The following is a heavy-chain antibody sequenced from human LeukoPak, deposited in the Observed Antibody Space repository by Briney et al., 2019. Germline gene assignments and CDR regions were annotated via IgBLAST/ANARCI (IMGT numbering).Heavy chain of an antibody. D-gene: IGHD1-26*01. V-gene: IGHV1-69*13. CDR2: IIPIFGTA. J-gene: IGHJ5*02. Sequence: SVKVSCKASGGTFSSYAISWVRQAPGQGLEWMGGIIPIFGTANYAQKFQGRVTVTADESTSTAYMELSSLRSEDTAVYYCARCYSGSYYWFDPWGQGTLVTVSS. CDR1: GGTFSSYA. CDR3: ARCYSGSYYWFDP.